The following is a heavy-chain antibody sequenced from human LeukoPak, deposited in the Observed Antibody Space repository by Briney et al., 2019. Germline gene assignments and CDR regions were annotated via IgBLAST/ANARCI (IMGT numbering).Heavy chain of an antibody. CDR2: ISGSGDTT. V-gene: IGHV3-48*04. D-gene: IGHD3-10*01. Sequence: QPGGSLRLSCAASGFTFSSYAMNWVRQAPGKGLEWVSFISGSGDTTYYADSVKGRFTISRDNAKNSLYLQMNSLRAEDTAVYYCASYGSGSYYRTPSLSRYNYGMDVWGQGTTVTVSS. CDR1: GFTFSSYA. J-gene: IGHJ6*02. CDR3: ASYGSGSYYRTPSLSRYNYGMDV.